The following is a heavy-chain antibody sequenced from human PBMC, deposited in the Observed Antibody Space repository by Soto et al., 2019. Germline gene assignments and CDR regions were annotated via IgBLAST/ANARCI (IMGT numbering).Heavy chain of an antibody. CDR1: GGTFSSYA. Sequence: ASVKVSCKASGGTFSSYAISWVRQAPGRGLEWMGGIIPIFGTANYAQKFQGRVTITADESTSTAYMELSSLRSEDTAVYYCARHYYDSSGYLAPVDYWGQGTLVTVSS. J-gene: IGHJ4*02. CDR2: IIPIFGTA. V-gene: IGHV1-69*13. D-gene: IGHD3-22*01. CDR3: ARHYYDSSGYLAPVDY.